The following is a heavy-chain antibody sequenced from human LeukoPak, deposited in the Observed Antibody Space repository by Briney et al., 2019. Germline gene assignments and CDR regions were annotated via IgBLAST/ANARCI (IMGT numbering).Heavy chain of an antibody. CDR2: ISYDGTTK. V-gene: IGHV3-30*04. CDR1: GFTFRNYP. CDR3: ARPVVQTSGVLTLDY. Sequence: PGGSLRLSCEASGFTFRNYPVHWVRQAPGKGLEWVTVISYDGTTKYYADSVKGRFTISRDNSKNTLYLQMDSLRTKDTALYYCARPVVQTSGVLTLDYWGQGTLVTVSS. D-gene: IGHD3-10*01. J-gene: IGHJ4*02.